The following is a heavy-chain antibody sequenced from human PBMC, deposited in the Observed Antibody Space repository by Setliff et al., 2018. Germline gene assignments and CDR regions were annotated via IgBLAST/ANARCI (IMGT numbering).Heavy chain of an antibody. J-gene: IGHJ4*02. CDR3: ARGSYYDSSGYSPDFFDY. D-gene: IGHD3-22*01. CDR1: GGSISNYY. Sequence: PLETLSLTCTVSGGSISNYYWSWIRQPPGKGLEWIGYIYYSGTTNSIPSLKSRVTISVDMSKNQFSLQLTSLTAADTAVYYCARGSYYDSSGYSPDFFDYWGQGTLVTVS. V-gene: IGHV4-59*08. CDR2: IYYSGTT.